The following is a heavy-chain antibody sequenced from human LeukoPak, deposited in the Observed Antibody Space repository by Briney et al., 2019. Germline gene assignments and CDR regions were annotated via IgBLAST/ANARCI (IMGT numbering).Heavy chain of an antibody. CDR2: ISYDGSNK. CDR1: GFTFSSYG. V-gene: IGHV3-30*19. J-gene: IGHJ4*02. CDR3: ARVGTGTILFDY. D-gene: IGHD1-7*01. Sequence: PGGSLRLSCAASGFTFSSYGMHWVRQAPGKGLEWAAVISYDGSNKYYADSVKGRFTISRDNSKNTLYLQMNSLRAEDTAVYYCARVGTGTILFDYWGQGTLVTVSS.